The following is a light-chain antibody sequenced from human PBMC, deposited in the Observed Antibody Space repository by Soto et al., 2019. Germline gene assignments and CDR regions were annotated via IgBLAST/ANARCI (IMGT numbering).Light chain of an antibody. V-gene: IGLV1-47*01. CDR1: SSNIGSNY. Sequence: QSVLTQPPSASGTPGQRVTISCSGSSSNIGSNYVYWYQQLPGTAPKLLIYRNNQRPSGVPDRFSGSMSGTSASLAISGLRSEDEADYYCAAWDDSLSGPVFGGGTQLTVL. J-gene: IGLJ7*01. CDR3: AAWDDSLSGPV. CDR2: RNN.